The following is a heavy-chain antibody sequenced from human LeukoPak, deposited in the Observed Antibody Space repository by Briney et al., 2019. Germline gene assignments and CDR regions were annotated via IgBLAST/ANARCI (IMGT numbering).Heavy chain of an antibody. D-gene: IGHD2-15*01. J-gene: IGHJ5*02. CDR2: IIPIFGTA. V-gene: IGHV1-69*13. CDR1: GGTFSSYA. Sequence: ASVKVSCKASGGTFSSYAISWVRQAPGQGLEWMGGIIPIFGTANYAQKFQGRVTITADESASTAYMELSCLRSEDTAVYYCAREGSQSLYDPWGQGTLVTVSS. CDR3: AREGSQSLYDP.